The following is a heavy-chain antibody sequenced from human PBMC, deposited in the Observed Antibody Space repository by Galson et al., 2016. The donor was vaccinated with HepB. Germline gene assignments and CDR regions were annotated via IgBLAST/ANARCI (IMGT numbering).Heavy chain of an antibody. CDR3: AKCRSSDSTSCPNY. CDR1: GFTFINYA. V-gene: IGHV3-23*01. D-gene: IGHD2-2*01. Sequence: SLRLSCAASGFTFINYAMTWVRQAPGKGLGWVSSISGSGDSTYYADSVKGRFTISRDNSKNTLYLQMNSLRAEDTALYFCAKCRSSDSTSCPNYWGQGTLVTVSS. J-gene: IGHJ4*02. CDR2: ISGSGDST.